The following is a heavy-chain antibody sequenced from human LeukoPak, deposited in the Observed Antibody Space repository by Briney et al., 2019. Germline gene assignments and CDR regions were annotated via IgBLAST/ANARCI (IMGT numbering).Heavy chain of an antibody. V-gene: IGHV3-74*01. D-gene: IGHD6-13*01. CDR2: INSDGSST. CDR3: ARDSSYSMDV. CDR1: GFTFSSSW. Sequence: GGSLRLSCAASGFTFSSSWMHWVRQAPGKGLVWVSHINSDGSSTSYADSVKGRFTISRDNAKNTVYLQMNSLRAEDTAVYYCARDSSYSMDVWSQGTTVTVSS. J-gene: IGHJ6*02.